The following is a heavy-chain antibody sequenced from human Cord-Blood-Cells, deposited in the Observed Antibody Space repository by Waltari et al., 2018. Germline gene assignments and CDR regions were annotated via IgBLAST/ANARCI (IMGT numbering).Heavy chain of an antibody. D-gene: IGHD3-3*01. J-gene: IGHJ6*02. Sequence: QVQLVQSGAEVKKPGASVKVSCKASGYTFTSYDINWVRQATGQGLEWMGWMNPNIGNTGYAQKFQGRVTMTRNTSISTAYMELSSLRSEDTAVYYCASNSIYDFWSGYPHYGMDVWGQGTTVTVSS. V-gene: IGHV1-8*01. CDR3: ASNSIYDFWSGYPHYGMDV. CDR1: GYTFTSYD. CDR2: MNPNIGNT.